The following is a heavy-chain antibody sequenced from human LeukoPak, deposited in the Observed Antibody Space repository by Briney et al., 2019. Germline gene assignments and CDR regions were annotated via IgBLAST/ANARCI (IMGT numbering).Heavy chain of an antibody. V-gene: IGHV3-7*05. Sequence: GGSLRLSCAASGFTFSNYWMSWVRQAPGKGLEWVANIKHDGSKTYYADSVKGRFTISRDNAKNSLYLQMNSLRVEDTAAYYCANSISGGYWGQGTLVTVSS. CDR1: GFTFSNYW. CDR3: ANSISGGY. J-gene: IGHJ4*02. D-gene: IGHD3-9*01. CDR2: IKHDGSKT.